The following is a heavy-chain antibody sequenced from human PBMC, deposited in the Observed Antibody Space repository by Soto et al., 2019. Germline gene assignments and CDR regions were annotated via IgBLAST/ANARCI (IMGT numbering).Heavy chain of an antibody. D-gene: IGHD2-8*01. Sequence: EVQLVESGGGLVQPGGSLRLSCAASGFTFSSYWMSWVRQAPGKGLEWVANIKQDGSEKYYVDSVKGRFTISRDNAKSALSMLMSSLRAEDTTVYYCRRVLDVLMVYEVVIKHNWFHPSVQGTLITVSS. CDR2: IKQDGSEK. V-gene: IGHV3-7*01. J-gene: IGHJ5*02. CDR1: GFTFSSYW. CDR3: RRVLDVLMVYEVVIKHNWFHP.